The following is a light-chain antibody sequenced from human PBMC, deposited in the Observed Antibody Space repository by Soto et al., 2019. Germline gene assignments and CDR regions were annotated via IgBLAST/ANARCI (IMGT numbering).Light chain of an antibody. V-gene: IGKV3-11*01. J-gene: IGKJ3*01. CDR2: DAT. CDR1: RSVSSY. CDR3: QQRSNPFT. Sequence: EIVLTQSPATLSLSPGERATLSCRASRSVSSYLAWYQHKPGQAPRLLIYDATHRATDIPARFSGSGSGTDFTLTISSLEPEDFAVYYCQQRSNPFTFGPGTKV.